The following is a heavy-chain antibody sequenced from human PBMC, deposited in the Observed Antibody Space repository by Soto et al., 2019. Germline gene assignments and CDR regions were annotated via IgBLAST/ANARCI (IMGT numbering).Heavy chain of an antibody. J-gene: IGHJ3*02. Sequence: PGGSLRLSCAASGFDFSDTWMNWVRQTPDKGLEWVGRIKSKTEGGTTDYAAPVKSRFTISRDDSKNTLYLQMNSLKTEDTAVYYCTAMYYYDSSGSDAFDIWGQGTMVTVSS. CDR2: IKSKTEGGTT. D-gene: IGHD3-22*01. V-gene: IGHV3-15*07. CDR1: GFDFSDTW. CDR3: TAMYYYDSSGSDAFDI.